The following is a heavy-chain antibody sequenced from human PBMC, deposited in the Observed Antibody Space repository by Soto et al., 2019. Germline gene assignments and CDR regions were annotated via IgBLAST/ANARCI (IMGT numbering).Heavy chain of an antibody. CDR1: GASIINYY. CDR3: VSGYPWVGFAY. D-gene: IGHD5-18*01. CDR2: VSNTATT. V-gene: IGHV4-59*08. J-gene: IGHJ4*02. Sequence: SETLSLTCTVSGASIINYYWAWIRQSPGGGLESIGYVSNTATTTYNPSLKNRVTISVDASKNQVSLKLNSVTAADTAVYICVSGYPWVGFAYWGQGTLVPVSS.